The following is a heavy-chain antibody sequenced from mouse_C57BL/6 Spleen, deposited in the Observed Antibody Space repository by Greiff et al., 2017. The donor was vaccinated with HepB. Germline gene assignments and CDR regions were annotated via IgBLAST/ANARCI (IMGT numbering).Heavy chain of an antibody. CDR2: INPGSGGT. CDR3: ARGMGFGSSLYYYAMDY. J-gene: IGHJ4*01. CDR1: GYAFTNYL. D-gene: IGHD1-1*01. V-gene: IGHV1-54*01. Sequence: QVQLQQSGAELVRPGTSVKVSCKASGYAFTNYLIEWVKQRPGQGLEWIGVINPGSGGTNYNEKFKGKATLTADKSSSTAYMQLSSLTSEDSAVYFCARGMGFGSSLYYYAMDYWGQGTSVTVSS.